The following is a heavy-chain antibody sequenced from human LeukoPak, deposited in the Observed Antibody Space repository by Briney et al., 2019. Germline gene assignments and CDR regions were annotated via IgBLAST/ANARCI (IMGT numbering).Heavy chain of an antibody. D-gene: IGHD3-22*01. Sequence: GRSLRLSCAASGFTFDDYAMHWVRQAPGKGLEWVSGISWNSGSIGYADSVKGRFTISRDNAKNSLYLQMNSLRAEDMALYYCAKDSRGDYYDSSGYSAAFDIWGQGTMVTVSS. CDR2: ISWNSGSI. V-gene: IGHV3-9*03. CDR3: AKDSRGDYYDSSGYSAAFDI. J-gene: IGHJ3*02. CDR1: GFTFDDYA.